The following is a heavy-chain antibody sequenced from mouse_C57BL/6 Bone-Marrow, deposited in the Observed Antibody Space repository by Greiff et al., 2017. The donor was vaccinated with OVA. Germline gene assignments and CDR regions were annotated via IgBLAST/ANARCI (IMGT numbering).Heavy chain of an antibody. CDR3: ARGPPVSGDY. Sequence: EVMLVESGGGLVKPGGSLKLSCAASGFTFSSYAMSWVRQTPEKRLEWVATISDGGSYTYYPDNVKGRFTISRDNAKNNLYLQMSHLKSEDTAMYYCARGPPVSGDYWGQGTTLTVSS. J-gene: IGHJ2*01. V-gene: IGHV5-4*03. CDR2: ISDGGSYT. CDR1: GFTFSSYA.